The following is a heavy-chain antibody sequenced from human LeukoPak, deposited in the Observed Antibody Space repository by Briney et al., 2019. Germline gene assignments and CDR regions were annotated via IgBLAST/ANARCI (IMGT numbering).Heavy chain of an antibody. Sequence: GGSLRLSCGASGFSFSTFAMHWVRQAPGKGLEWVAVISYDGSNKYYADSVKGRFTISRDNSKNTLYLQMNSLRAEDTAVYYCARGSVGGGNYFDYWGQGTLVTVSS. D-gene: IGHD3-16*01. CDR2: ISYDGSNK. V-gene: IGHV3-33*05. J-gene: IGHJ4*02. CDR3: ARGSVGGGNYFDY. CDR1: GFSFSTFA.